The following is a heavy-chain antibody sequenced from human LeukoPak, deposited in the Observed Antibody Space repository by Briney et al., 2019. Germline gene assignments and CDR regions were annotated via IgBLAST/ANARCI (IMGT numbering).Heavy chain of an antibody. V-gene: IGHV3-23*01. CDR2: ISGSGGST. J-gene: IGHJ6*03. CDR1: GFTFRSYA. D-gene: IGHD3-3*01. Sequence: GGSLRLSCAASGFTFRSYAMSWVRQAPGEGVERVSVISGSGGSTYYADSVKARFTISRDNSKNTMYLQMNSLRAEDTAVYYCATYDFWDPDYYYIDVWGKGTTVTVSS. CDR3: ATYDFWDPDYYYIDV.